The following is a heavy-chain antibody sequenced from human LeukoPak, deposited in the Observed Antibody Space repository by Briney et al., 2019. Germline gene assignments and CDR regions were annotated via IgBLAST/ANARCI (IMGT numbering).Heavy chain of an antibody. J-gene: IGHJ4*02. D-gene: IGHD3-22*01. V-gene: IGHV1-69*02. CDR2: IIPILGIA. CDR3: ARTSDYDSSGYYYG. Sequence: SVKVSCKASGGTFSSYTISWARQAPGQGLEWMGRIIPILGIANYAQKFQGRVTITADKSTSTAYMELSSLRSEDTAVYYCARTSDYDSSGYYYGWGQGTLVTVSS. CDR1: GGTFSSYT.